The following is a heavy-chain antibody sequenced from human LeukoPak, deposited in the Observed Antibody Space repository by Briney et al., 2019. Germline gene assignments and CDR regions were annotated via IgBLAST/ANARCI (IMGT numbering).Heavy chain of an antibody. CDR3: ARGYPYDSSGYPFDY. D-gene: IGHD3-22*01. V-gene: IGHV4-34*01. CDR2: INHSGST. Sequence: PSETLSLTCAVYGGSFSGYYWSWIRQPPGKGLEWIGEINHSGSTNYNPSLKSRVTISVDTSKNQFSLKLSSVTAADTAVYYCARGYPYDSSGYPFDYWGQGTLVTVSS. J-gene: IGHJ4*02. CDR1: GGSFSGYY.